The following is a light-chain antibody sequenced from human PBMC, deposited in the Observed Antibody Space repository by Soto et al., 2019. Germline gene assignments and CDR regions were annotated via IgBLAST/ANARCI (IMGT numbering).Light chain of an antibody. CDR2: AAS. V-gene: IGKV1-39*01. CDR1: QTISSC. Sequence: DIQMTQSPSSLSASVRDRVTITCRASQTISSCLNWYQQKPGKAPKLLIYAASSLQSGVPSRFSGSGFGTDFTLTISSLQPEDFATYYCQQSYSTPFTFGPGTKVDIK. J-gene: IGKJ3*01. CDR3: QQSYSTPFT.